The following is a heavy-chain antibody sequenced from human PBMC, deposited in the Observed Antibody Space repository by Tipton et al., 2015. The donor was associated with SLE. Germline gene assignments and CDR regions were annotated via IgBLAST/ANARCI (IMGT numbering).Heavy chain of an antibody. CDR3: ARGARYSYGPTYWYFDL. CDR1: GGSISSHY. Sequence: SLTCTVSGGSISSHYWSWIRQPPGKGLEWIGYIYYSGSTNYNPSLKSRVTISVDTSKNQFSLKLSSVTAADTAVYYCARGARYSYGPTYWYFDLWGRGTLVTVSS. J-gene: IGHJ2*01. CDR2: IYYSGST. V-gene: IGHV4-59*11. D-gene: IGHD5-18*01.